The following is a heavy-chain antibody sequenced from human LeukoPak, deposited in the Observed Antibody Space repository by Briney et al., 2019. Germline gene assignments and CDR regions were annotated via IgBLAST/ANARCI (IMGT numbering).Heavy chain of an antibody. Sequence: GGSLRLSCAASGFTFSSYEMNWVRQAPGKGLEWVSYISSSGSTIYYADSVKGRFTISRDNAKNSLYLQMNSLRAEDTAVYYCARGFSVAGTNDVGILRGQGTLVTVSS. CDR3: ARGFSVAGTNDVGIL. D-gene: IGHD6-19*01. CDR1: GFTFSSYE. V-gene: IGHV3-48*03. CDR2: ISSSGSTI. J-gene: IGHJ4*02.